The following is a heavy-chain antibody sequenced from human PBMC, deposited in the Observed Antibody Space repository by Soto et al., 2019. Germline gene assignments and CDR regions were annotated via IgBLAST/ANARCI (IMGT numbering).Heavy chain of an antibody. Sequence: QVQLVESGGGVVQPGRSLRLSCAASGFTFSNYAIHWVRQAPGKGLEWVAVLSYDGNNIHYADSVKGRFTVSRDNSKNTLFLQMNRLRTEDTALYYCARGPIGDAAMVTNYFDYWGQGPLVTVSS. V-gene: IGHV3-30-3*01. CDR2: LSYDGNNI. CDR1: GFTFSNYA. J-gene: IGHJ4*02. CDR3: ARGPIGDAAMVTNYFDY. D-gene: IGHD5-18*01.